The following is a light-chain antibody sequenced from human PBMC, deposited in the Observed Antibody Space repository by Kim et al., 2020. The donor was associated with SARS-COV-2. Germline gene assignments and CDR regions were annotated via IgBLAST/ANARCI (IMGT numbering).Light chain of an antibody. CDR3: NSRDSSGDHV. CDR2: CRN. J-gene: IGLJ1*01. V-gene: IGLV3-19*01. CDR1: SLRSYY. Sequence: SSELTQDPAVSVALGQTVKITCQGDSLRSYYASWYQQKAGQAPVIVIYCRNNRPSGIADRFSGSTSGNTASLTITGAQAEDEADYYCNSRDSSGDHVFCSGTKVTVL.